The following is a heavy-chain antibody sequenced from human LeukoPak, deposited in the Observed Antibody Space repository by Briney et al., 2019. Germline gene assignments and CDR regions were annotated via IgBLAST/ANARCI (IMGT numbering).Heavy chain of an antibody. CDR3: AREMQQHWFDP. Sequence: SETLSLTCTVSGASIGGSNYYWGWVRQPPGKGLEWIGYIYYSGSTNYNPSLKSRVTISVDTSKNQFSLKLSSVTAADTAVYYCAREMQQHWFDPWGQGTLVTVSS. D-gene: IGHD6-13*01. CDR1: GASIGGSNYY. CDR2: IYYSGST. J-gene: IGHJ5*02. V-gene: IGHV4-61*01.